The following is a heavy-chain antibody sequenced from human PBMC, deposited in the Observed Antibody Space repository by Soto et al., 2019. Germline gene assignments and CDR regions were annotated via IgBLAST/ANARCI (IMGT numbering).Heavy chain of an antibody. CDR3: ATDPSGGFDI. V-gene: IGHV1-24*01. J-gene: IGHJ3*02. CDR1: GYTFTSYD. Sequence: ASVKVSCKASGYTFTSYDINWVRQATGQGLEWMGGFDPEDGETIYAQKFQGRVTMTEDTSTDTAYMELSSLRSEDTAVYYCATDPSGGFDIWGQGTMVTVSS. CDR2: FDPEDGET.